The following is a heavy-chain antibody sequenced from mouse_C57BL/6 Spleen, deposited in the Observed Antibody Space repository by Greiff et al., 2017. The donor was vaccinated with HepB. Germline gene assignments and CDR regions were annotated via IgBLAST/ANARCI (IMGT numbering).Heavy chain of an antibody. V-gene: IGHV1-15*01. CDR3: TRLGYYYGSSGDY. CDR1: GYTFTDYE. J-gene: IGHJ2*01. Sequence: VQLQQSGAELVRPGASVTLSCKASGYTFTDYEMHWVKQTPVHGLEWIGAIDPETGGTAYHQKFKGKAILTADKSSRTAYMELRSLTSEDSAVYYCTRLGYYYGSSGDYWGQGTTRTVSS. D-gene: IGHD1-1*01. CDR2: IDPETGGT.